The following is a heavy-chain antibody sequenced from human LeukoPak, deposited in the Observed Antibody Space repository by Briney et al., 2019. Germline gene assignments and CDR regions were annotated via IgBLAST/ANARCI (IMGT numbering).Heavy chain of an antibody. D-gene: IGHD3-10*01. V-gene: IGHV3-74*01. CDR2: INGDGSRT. Sequence: GGSLSLSCAASGFTFSSHAMSWVRQAPGKGLEWISHINGDGSRTGYADSVKGRFTISRDNAKNILYLQMNSLRAEDTAVYYCSRGTYPYSSDNWGQGALVTVSS. J-gene: IGHJ4*02. CDR3: SRGTYPYSSDN. CDR1: GFTFSSHA.